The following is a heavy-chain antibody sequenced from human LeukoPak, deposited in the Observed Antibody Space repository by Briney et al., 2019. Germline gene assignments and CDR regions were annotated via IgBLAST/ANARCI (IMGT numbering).Heavy chain of an antibody. D-gene: IGHD5-18*01. J-gene: IGHJ6*03. CDR3: ARKNGYPYYYYMDV. Sequence: GGSLRLSCAASGFTFSSYAMSWVRQAPGKGLEWVSAISGSGGSTYYADSVKGRFTISRDNSKNTLCLQMNSLRAEDTAVYYCARKNGYPYYYYMDVWGKGTTVTVSS. V-gene: IGHV3-23*01. CDR1: GFTFSSYA. CDR2: ISGSGGST.